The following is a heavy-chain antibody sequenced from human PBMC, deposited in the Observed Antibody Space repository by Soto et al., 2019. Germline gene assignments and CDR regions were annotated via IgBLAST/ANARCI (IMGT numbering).Heavy chain of an antibody. CDR3: TSDTFGARDS. CDR2: IDPYDTGI. D-gene: IGHD2-15*01. V-gene: IGHV3-74*01. Sequence: EVQLVESGGGLVQPGGSLRLSCAASGFAFSSEWMHWVRQAPGKGLVWVSRIDPYDTGITYADSVKGRFTISRDNAKNTLYLQMNSRRAEHTAVYYCTSDTFGARDSWGQGTLVTVSS. J-gene: IGHJ4*02. CDR1: GFAFSSEW.